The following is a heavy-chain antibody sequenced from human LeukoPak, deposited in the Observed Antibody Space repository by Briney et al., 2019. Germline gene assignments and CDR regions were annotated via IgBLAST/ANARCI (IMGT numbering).Heavy chain of an antibody. D-gene: IGHD2-2*01. V-gene: IGHV3-7*01. Sequence: GGSLRLSCAASGFTFSSYSMNWVRQAPGKGLEWVANIKQDGSEKYYVDSVTGRFTISRDNTKSSLYLQMNSLRAEDTAVYYCARDIGDCSSLSCYDQYYYMDVWGKGTTVTVSS. CDR3: ARDIGDCSSLSCYDQYYYMDV. CDR1: GFTFSSYS. J-gene: IGHJ6*03. CDR2: IKQDGSEK.